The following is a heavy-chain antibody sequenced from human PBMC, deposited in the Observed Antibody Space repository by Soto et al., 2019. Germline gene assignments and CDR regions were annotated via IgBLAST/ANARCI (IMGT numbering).Heavy chain of an antibody. CDR3: ARVKAAALPYYYYYVDV. CDR1: GGSISSYY. CDR2: IYYSGST. Sequence: SETLSLTYTVSGGSISSYYWSWIRQPPGKGLEWIGYIYYSGSTNYNPSLKSRVTISVDTSKNQFSLKLSSVTAADTAVYYCARVKAAALPYYYYYVDVWGKGTTVTVSS. J-gene: IGHJ6*03. D-gene: IGHD6-13*01. V-gene: IGHV4-59*01.